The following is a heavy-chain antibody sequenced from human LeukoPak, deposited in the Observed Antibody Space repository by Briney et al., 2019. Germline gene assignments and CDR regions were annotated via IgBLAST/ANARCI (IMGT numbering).Heavy chain of an antibody. CDR2: INPNSGGT. CDR3: ATDGGNPARAPFDI. V-gene: IGHV1-2*02. Sequence: GASVKVSCKASGYTFTTYYMHWVRQAPGQGLEWMGWINPNSGGTNYAQKFQGRVTMTRDTSISTVYMELSSLRSDDTAVYYCATDGGNPARAPFDIWGQGTMVTVSS. J-gene: IGHJ3*02. D-gene: IGHD2-15*01. CDR1: GYTFTTYY.